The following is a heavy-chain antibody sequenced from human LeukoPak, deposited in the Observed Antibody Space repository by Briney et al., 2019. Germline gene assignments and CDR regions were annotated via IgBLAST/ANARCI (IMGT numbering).Heavy chain of an antibody. V-gene: IGHV4-34*01. CDR1: GGSFSGYY. Sequence: SETLSLTCAVYGGSFSGYYWSWIRQPPGKGLEWIGEINHSGSTNYSPSLKSRVTISVDTSKNQFSLKLSSVTAADTAVYYCASGRLTASDYWGQGTLVTVSS. D-gene: IGHD3-16*01. J-gene: IGHJ4*02. CDR2: INHSGST. CDR3: ASGRLTASDY.